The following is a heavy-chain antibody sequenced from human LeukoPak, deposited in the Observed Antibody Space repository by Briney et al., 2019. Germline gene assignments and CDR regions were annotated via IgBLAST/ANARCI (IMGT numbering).Heavy chain of an antibody. CDR3: AKESGSSCYYTGDLDY. J-gene: IGHJ4*02. V-gene: IGHV3-23*01. CDR1: GFTFSSYA. CDR2: ISSSGGGT. D-gene: IGHD3-22*01. Sequence: GGSLRLSCAASGFTFSSYAMSWVRQAPGKGLEWVSAISSSGGGTYYAASVKGRFTISRDNSKNTLYLQMNRLRAEDTAVYYCAKESGSSCYYTGDLDYWGQGTLVTVSS.